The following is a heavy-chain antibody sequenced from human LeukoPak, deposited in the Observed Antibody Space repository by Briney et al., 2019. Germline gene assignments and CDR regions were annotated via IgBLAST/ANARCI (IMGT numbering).Heavy chain of an antibody. CDR2: ISNSGSTI. Sequence: GGSLRLSCGASGFTLGDYYMKWIRQAPGKGLEWVSYISNSGSTIYYADSVKGRFTISRDNAKNSLYLQMNSLRAEDTAVYYCATPSGYYGDGCDIWGQGTMVTVSS. V-gene: IGHV3-11*04. D-gene: IGHD3-22*01. CDR3: ATPSGYYGDGCDI. J-gene: IGHJ3*02. CDR1: GFTLGDYY.